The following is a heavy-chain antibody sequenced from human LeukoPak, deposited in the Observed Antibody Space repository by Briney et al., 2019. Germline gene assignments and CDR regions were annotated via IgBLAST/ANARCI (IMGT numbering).Heavy chain of an antibody. J-gene: IGHJ4*02. V-gene: IGHV1-2*02. D-gene: IGHD5-18*01. Sequence: ASVKVSCKASGYTFTGYYMHWVRQAPGQGLEWMGWINPNSGDTHYAQKFQGRVTMTRDTSISTAYMELSRLRSDDTAVYYCARDQGRGYSYGLYYFDYWGQGTLVTVSS. CDR3: ARDQGRGYSYGLYYFDY. CDR2: INPNSGDT. CDR1: GYTFTGYY.